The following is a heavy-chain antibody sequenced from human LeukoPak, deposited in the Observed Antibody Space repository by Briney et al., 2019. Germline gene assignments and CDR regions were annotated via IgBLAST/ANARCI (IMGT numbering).Heavy chain of an antibody. CDR3: AKQSYARSLGE. J-gene: IGHJ4*02. V-gene: IGHV3-23*01. CDR1: GFTFSDFS. D-gene: IGHD2-8*01. Sequence: GGSLRLSCAASGFTFSDFSMSWVRQAPGKGLEWISTTNSGGSSTDYAESVKGRLTISRDNSKNTLYLQMSSLRVEDTAMYYCAKQSYARSLGEGGPGTLVTVSS. CDR2: TNSGGSST.